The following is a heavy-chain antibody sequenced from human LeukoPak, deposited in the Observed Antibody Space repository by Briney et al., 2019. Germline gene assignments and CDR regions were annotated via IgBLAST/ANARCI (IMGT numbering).Heavy chain of an antibody. V-gene: IGHV4-34*01. J-gene: IGHJ4*02. CDR3: AVSYRQPYYFDY. CDR2: INHSGST. Sequence: SETLSLTCAVYGGSFSGYYWSWIRQPPGKGVEWSGEINHSGSTNYNPSLKSRVTISVDTSKNQFSLKLSSVTAADPAVYYCAVSYRQPYYFDYWGQGTLVTVSS. CDR1: GGSFSGYY. D-gene: IGHD1-26*01.